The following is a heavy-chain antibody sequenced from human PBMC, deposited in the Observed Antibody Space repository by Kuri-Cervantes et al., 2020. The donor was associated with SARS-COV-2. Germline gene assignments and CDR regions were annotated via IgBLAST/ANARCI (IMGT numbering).Heavy chain of an antibody. J-gene: IGHJ3*02. CDR3: ATTDYDSSGSTFDI. CDR1: GGSISSSSYY. CDR2: IYHSGST. V-gene: IGHV4-39*07. Sequence: SETLSLTCTVSGGSISSSSYYWGWIRQPPGKGLEWIGSIYHSGSTYYNPSLKSRVTISVDTSKNQFSLKLSSVTAADTAVYYCATTDYDSSGSTFDIWGQGTMVTVSS. D-gene: IGHD3-22*01.